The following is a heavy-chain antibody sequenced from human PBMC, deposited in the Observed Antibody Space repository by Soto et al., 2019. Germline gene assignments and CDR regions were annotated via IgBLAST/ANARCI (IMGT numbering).Heavy chain of an antibody. CDR2: ISVSGGTT. D-gene: IGHD3-10*01. Sequence: GGSLRLSCAASGFTFSSYAMSWVRQAPGKGLEWVSAISVSGGTTYYADSVKGRFTLSRDNSKNTLYLQMNSLRAEDTAVYYCAKEGSTTRAFDPWGQGTLVTVSS. CDR1: GFTFSSYA. CDR3: AKEGSTTRAFDP. J-gene: IGHJ5*02. V-gene: IGHV3-23*01.